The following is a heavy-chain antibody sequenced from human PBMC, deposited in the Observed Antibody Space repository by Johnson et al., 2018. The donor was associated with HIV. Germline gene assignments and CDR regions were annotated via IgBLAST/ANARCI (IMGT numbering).Heavy chain of an antibody. CDR3: ARDALITMIGVVKEAHAFDI. CDR2: ISYDGSNK. J-gene: IGHJ3*02. Sequence: VQLLESGGGVVQPGRSLRLSCAASGFTFSSYAMHWVRQAPGKGLEWVAVISYDGSNKYYADSVKGRFTISRDNSKNTLYLQMNSLRAEDTAVYYCARDALITMIGVVKEAHAFDIWGQGTMVTVSS. V-gene: IGHV3-30-3*01. D-gene: IGHD3-22*01. CDR1: GFTFSSYA.